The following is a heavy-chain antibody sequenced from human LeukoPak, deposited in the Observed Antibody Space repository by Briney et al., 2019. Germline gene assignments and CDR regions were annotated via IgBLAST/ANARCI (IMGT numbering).Heavy chain of an antibody. J-gene: IGHJ4*02. D-gene: IGHD3-22*01. CDR1: GYTFTSYY. V-gene: IGHV1-46*01. CDR2: INPSGGST. CDR3: ARGTQNDYYDSSGYWDY. Sequence: GASVKVSCKASGYTFTSYYMHWVRQAPGQGLEWMGIINPSGGSTSYAQKFQGRVTMTRDMSTSTVYMELSSLRSEDTAVYYCARGTQNDYYDSSGYWDYWGQGTLVTVSS.